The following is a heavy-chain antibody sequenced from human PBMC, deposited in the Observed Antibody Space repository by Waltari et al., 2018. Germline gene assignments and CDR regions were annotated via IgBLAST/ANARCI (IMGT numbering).Heavy chain of an antibody. CDR1: GGTFSSYA. CDR2: RISVWGTT. J-gene: IGHJ3*02. V-gene: IGHV1-69*08. Sequence: QVQLVQSGAEVKKPGSSVKVSCKASGGTFSSYAISWVRHAPGQGLEWMGRRISVWGTTNDAQKLQGRFTIAADKSTSTAYMELSSLRAEDTAVYDLARDNDPHEYSSLGAFDIWGQGTMVTVSS. D-gene: IGHD6-6*01. CDR3: ARDNDPHEYSSLGAFDI.